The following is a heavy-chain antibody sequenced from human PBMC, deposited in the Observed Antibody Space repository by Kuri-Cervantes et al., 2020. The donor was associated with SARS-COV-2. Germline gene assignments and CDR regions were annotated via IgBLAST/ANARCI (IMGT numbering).Heavy chain of an antibody. V-gene: IGHV1-8*02. D-gene: IGHD2-21*01. CDR3: ARGWLLSHWFDP. J-gene: IGHJ5*02. CDR1: GYTFTSYG. CDR2: RNPNSGNT. Sequence: ASVQVSCKASGYTFTSYGINWVRQAPGQGLEWMGWRNPNSGNTGYAHKFQGRVTMTRSTSISTAYMELGSLTSEDTAVYYCARGWLLSHWFDPWGQGTLVTVSS.